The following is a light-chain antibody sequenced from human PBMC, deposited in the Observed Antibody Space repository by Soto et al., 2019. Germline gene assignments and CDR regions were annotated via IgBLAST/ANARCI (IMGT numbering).Light chain of an antibody. CDR2: GAS. CDR3: HQYGSSPGT. V-gene: IGKV3-20*01. J-gene: IGKJ3*01. CDR1: QSVSSSY. Sequence: EIVLTQSPGTLSLSPGERATLSCRARQSVSSSYLAWYQQKPGQTPRLLIYGASTRATCIPDRFSGSGSGTDFTFIINRREPADFAVYYCHQYGSSPGTFGPGTKVVIK.